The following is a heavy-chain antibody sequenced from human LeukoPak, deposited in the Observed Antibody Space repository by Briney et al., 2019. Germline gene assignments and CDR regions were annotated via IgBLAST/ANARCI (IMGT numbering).Heavy chain of an antibody. V-gene: IGHV3-48*03. J-gene: IGHJ4*02. CDR2: ICDSGSSM. CDR3: ASEYFYASGSYFDFDN. CDR1: GFTFSSYE. Sequence: GGSLRLSCVASGFTFSSYEMIWVRQAPGKGLEWVSYICDSGSSMYYADSVKGRFTISRDNAKNSLYLQMNSLRAEDTAIYDCASEYFYASGSYFDFDNWGQGTLVTVSS. D-gene: IGHD3-10*01.